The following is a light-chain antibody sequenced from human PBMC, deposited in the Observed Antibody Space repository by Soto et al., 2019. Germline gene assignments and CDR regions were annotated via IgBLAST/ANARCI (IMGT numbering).Light chain of an antibody. CDR2: GAS. CDR1: QSVSIN. J-gene: IGKJ5*01. Sequence: IVMAQYPAALAVSSGGRATLSCRASQSVSINLAWYQQKPGQAPRLLIYGASSRATGIPDRFSGSGSGTDFTLTISRLEPEDFAVYYCQQYGSSPITFGQGTRLENK. V-gene: IGKV3-20*01. CDR3: QQYGSSPIT.